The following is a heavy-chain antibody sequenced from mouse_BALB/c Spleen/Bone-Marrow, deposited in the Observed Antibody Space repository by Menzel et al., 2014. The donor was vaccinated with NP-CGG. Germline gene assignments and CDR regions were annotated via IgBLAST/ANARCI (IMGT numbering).Heavy chain of an antibody. CDR1: GYTFTSYW. V-gene: IGHV1-55*01. CDR3: AREEDSFDY. Sequence: VQLVESGAELVKPGTSVEMSCKASGYTFTSYWMHWVKQRPGQGLEWIGDIYPGTNSTNYNEKFKTKATLTVDTSSSTAYMQLSSPTSEDSAVYYCAREEDSFDYWGQGTTLTVSS. CDR2: IYPGTNST. J-gene: IGHJ2*01.